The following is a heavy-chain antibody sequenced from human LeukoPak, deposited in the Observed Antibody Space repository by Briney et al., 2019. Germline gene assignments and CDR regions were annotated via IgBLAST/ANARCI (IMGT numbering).Heavy chain of an antibody. D-gene: IGHD4-17*01. Sequence: SESLSLTRTVSVGSNSSSSYHWGWIRRPRGKGLEWIGSIYYSGSTYYNPSRKSRVTISVDQPKNLFSPTQSYVAAADTAVYYCARGPTATSLYYFDYWGQGTLVTVSS. CDR2: IYYSGST. CDR1: VGSNSSSSYH. CDR3: ARGPTATSLYYFDY. J-gene: IGHJ4*02. V-gene: IGHV4-39*01.